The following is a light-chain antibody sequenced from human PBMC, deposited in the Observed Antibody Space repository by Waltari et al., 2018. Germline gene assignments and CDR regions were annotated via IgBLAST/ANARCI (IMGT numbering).Light chain of an antibody. V-gene: IGLV1-44*01. CDR3: ATWDDSLSGRV. Sequence: QSVLTQPPSTSGTPGQRVTISCSGSTSNIGTNTVTWYQLLPGTAPKTVLFANYRRPSGVPDRFSASKSGTSASLVISGLQSEDEADYFCATWDDSLSGRVFGGGTKVTVL. CDR2: ANY. J-gene: IGLJ3*02. CDR1: TSNIGTNT.